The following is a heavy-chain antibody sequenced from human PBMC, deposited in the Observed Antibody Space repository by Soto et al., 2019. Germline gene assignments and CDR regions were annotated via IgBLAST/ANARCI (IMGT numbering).Heavy chain of an antibody. CDR1: GFTFNDYA. V-gene: IGHV3-30*03. D-gene: IGHD3-22*01. CDR2: ISSDGHHQ. CDR3: SRGTYYPQSSGLHADY. J-gene: IGHJ4*02. Sequence: GGSLRLSCATSGFTFNDYAMYWVRQAPGQGLEWVAMISSDGHHQFYVDNLRGRFTVSRDNSKNTLFLQMNSLRPEDTAVYYCSRGTYYPQSSGLHADYWGPGTVVTVSS.